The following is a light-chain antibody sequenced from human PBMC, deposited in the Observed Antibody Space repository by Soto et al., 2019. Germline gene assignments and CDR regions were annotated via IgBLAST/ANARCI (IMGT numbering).Light chain of an antibody. V-gene: IGKV1-5*01. CDR1: HNIERW. Sequence: IQMTQSPSTLSASVGDRVTITCRASHNIERWMAWYQQKPGKAPSLLIFDASTLHSGVPSRFSGSGSGTDFTLTISSLQPDDFATYYCLQHNSYPRTFGQGTKLEIK. CDR2: DAS. CDR3: LQHNSYPRT. J-gene: IGKJ2*01.